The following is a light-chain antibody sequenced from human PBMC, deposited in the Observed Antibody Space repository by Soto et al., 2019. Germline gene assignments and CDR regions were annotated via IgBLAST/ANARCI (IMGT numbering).Light chain of an antibody. V-gene: IGLV2-14*01. Sequence: QPVLTQPASVSESPGQSITISCTGTSSDVGGYNYVSWYQQHPGKAPKLMIYDVSNRPSGVSNRFSGSKSGNTASLTISGLQAEDEADYYCSSYTSSSTLFCGGTKLTVL. CDR3: SSYTSSSTL. J-gene: IGLJ2*01. CDR2: DVS. CDR1: SSDVGGYNY.